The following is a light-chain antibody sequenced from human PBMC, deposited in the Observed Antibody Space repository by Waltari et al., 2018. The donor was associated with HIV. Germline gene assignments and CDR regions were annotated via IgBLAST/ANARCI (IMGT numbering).Light chain of an antibody. CDR3: QAWDTNTAQVV. CDR1: KLGDTY. Sequence: SFDLTQPPSVSVSPGQTATITCSGEKLGDTYTSRYQQKPGHSPVMVIFQDTRRPSGIPERFSGSYSGDTATLTISGTQTLDEADYYCQAWDTNTAQVVFGGGTKLTVL. J-gene: IGLJ2*01. CDR2: QDT. V-gene: IGLV3-1*01.